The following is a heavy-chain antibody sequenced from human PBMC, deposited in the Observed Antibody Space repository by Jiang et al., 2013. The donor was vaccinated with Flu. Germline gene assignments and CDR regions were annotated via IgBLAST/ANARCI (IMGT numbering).Heavy chain of an antibody. V-gene: IGHV2-70*01. CDR1: GFSLSTSGVG. CDR3: ARMRSKYYYDSGAYYFDS. Sequence: TQTLTLTCTFSGFSLSTSGVGVGWIRQPPGKALEWLALIDWDDDKYYSTSLKTRLTISRDTSKNQVVLTMTNMDPVDTATYYCARMRSKYYYDSGAYYFDSWGQGTLVTVSS. D-gene: IGHD3-22*01. J-gene: IGHJ4*02. CDR2: IDWDDDK.